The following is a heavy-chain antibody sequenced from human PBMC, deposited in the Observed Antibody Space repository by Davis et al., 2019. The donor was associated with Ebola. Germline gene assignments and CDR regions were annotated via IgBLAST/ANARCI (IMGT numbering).Heavy chain of an antibody. CDR1: AFTVSDSY. J-gene: IGHJ4*02. D-gene: IGHD2-2*03. CDR3: VDIEDSDN. V-gene: IGHV3-66*01. Sequence: PRGSLRLSCAASAFTVSDSYMSWVRQAPGKGLEWVSIIFSGGSIYYADSVKGRFTISRNSSKNTLSLQMNTLIAEATALYYCVDIEDSDNWGQGTLVTVSS. CDR2: IFSGGSI.